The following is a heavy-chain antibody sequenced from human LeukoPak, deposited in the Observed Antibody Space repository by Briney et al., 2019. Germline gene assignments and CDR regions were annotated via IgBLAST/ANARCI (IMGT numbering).Heavy chain of an antibody. CDR2: ISSSSSYI. Sequence: GGSLRLSCAASGFTFSSYSMNWVRQAPGKGLEWVSSISSSSSYIYYADSVKGRFTISSDNAKNSLYLQMNSLRAEDTAVYYCARDIVVVPAAETNLDYWGQGTLVTVSS. J-gene: IGHJ4*02. CDR3: ARDIVVVPAAETNLDY. D-gene: IGHD2-2*01. CDR1: GFTFSSYS. V-gene: IGHV3-21*01.